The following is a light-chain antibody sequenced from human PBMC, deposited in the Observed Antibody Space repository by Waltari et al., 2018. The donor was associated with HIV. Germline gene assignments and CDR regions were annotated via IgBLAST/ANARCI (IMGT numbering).Light chain of an antibody. CDR1: RLSKQY. V-gene: IGLV3-25*03. CDR2: KDT. J-gene: IGLJ2*01. CDR3: QSADIGVP. Sequence: SSELTQPPSVSVSPGQTARITCSGDRLSKQYTHWYQQRPGQSPLMVMYKDTERPSGIPERFSGSSSGTTVTLTISGVRAEDEADYFCQSADIGVPFGGGTKLTVL.